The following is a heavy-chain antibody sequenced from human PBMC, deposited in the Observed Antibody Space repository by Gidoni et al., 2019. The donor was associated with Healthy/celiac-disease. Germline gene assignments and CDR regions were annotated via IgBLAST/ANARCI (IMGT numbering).Heavy chain of an antibody. CDR1: GGSFSGYY. V-gene: IGHV4-34*01. CDR2: INHRGST. Sequence: QVQLQQWGAGLWKPSETLSLTCAVYGGSFSGYYWSWIRQPPGKGLEWIGEINHRGSTNYNPSLKSRVTISVDTSKNQFSLKLSSVTAADTAVYYCARGPDYYDSSGYFTWYDYWGQGTLVTVSS. D-gene: IGHD3-22*01. J-gene: IGHJ4*02. CDR3: ARGPDYYDSSGYFTWYDY.